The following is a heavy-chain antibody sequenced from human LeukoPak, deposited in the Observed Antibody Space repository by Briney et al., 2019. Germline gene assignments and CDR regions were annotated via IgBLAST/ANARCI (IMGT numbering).Heavy chain of an antibody. CDR1: GGSISSYY. J-gene: IGHJ4*02. CDR3: ATNTGYSDY. Sequence: PSETLSLTCTVSGGSISSYYWSWIRQPPGKGLEWIGYIYYSGSTNYNPSLKGRVTISVDTSKNQFSLKLSSVTAADTAVYYCATNTGYSDYWGQGTLVTVSS. V-gene: IGHV4-59*01. CDR2: IYYSGST. D-gene: IGHD3-10*01.